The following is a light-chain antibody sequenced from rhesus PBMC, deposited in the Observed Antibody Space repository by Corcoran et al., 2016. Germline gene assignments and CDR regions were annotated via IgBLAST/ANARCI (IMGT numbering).Light chain of an antibody. J-gene: IGKJ3*01. CDR2: KAS. V-gene: IGKV1-22*01. Sequence: DIQMTQSPSSLSASVGDTVTITCRASQSITIWLDWYQQKPGKAPKLLIYKASSLQSGVPSRFSGSGSRTDFTLTISNLQPEDFATYYCLQCGSSPFTFGPGTKLDIK. CDR3: LQCGSSPFT. CDR1: QSITIW.